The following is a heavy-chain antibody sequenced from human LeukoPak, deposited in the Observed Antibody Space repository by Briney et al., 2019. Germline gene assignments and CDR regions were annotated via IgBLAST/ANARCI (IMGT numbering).Heavy chain of an antibody. D-gene: IGHD3-22*01. CDR3: ARLVDYYDSSGYFSGYFDY. CDR2: IYPGDSDT. V-gene: IGHV5-51*01. CDR1: GHSFTSYW. Sequence: GESLKISCKGSGHSFTSYWIGWVRQMPGKGLEWMGIIYPGDSDTRYSPSFQGQVTISADKSISTAYLQWSSLKASDTAMLYCARLVDYYDSSGYFSGYFDYWGQGTLVTVSS. J-gene: IGHJ4*02.